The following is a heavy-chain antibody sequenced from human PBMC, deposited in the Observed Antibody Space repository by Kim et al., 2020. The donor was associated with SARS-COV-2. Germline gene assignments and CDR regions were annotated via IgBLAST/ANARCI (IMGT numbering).Heavy chain of an antibody. CDR2: ISYDGNNK. Sequence: GGSLRLSCAASGFTFSSYGMHWVRQAPGKGLEWVAVISYDGNNKYYADSVKGRFTISRDRGKNTLYLQMNSLRAEDTAVYYCATLTMDFDYWGQGTLVTVSS. CDR1: GFTFSSYG. J-gene: IGHJ4*02. D-gene: IGHD3-10*01. CDR3: ATLTMDFDY. V-gene: IGHV3-30*03.